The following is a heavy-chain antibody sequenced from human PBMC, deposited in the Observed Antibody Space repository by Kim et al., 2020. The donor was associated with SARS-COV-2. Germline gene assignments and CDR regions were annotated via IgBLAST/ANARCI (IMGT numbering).Heavy chain of an antibody. D-gene: IGHD6-6*01. CDR2: IIPIFGTA. V-gene: IGHV1-69*13. CDR1: GGTFSSYA. J-gene: IGHJ4*02. Sequence: SVKVSCKASGGTFSSYAISWVRQAPGQGLEWMGGIIPIFGTANYAQKFQGRVTITADESTSTAYMELSSLRSEDTAVYYCARDWEEYSSSTDSRYFDYWGQGTLVTVSS. CDR3: ARDWEEYSSSTDSRYFDY.